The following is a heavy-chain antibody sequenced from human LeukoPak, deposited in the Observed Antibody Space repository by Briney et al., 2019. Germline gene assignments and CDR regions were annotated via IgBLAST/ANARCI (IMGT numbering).Heavy chain of an antibody. J-gene: IGHJ4*02. Sequence: SETLSLTCTVSGGSISSSSYYWGWIRQPPGKVLEWIGSIYYSGSTYYNPSLKSRVTISVDTSKNQFSLKLSSVTAADTAVYYCARHVDTAMVPGYFDYWGQGTLVTVSS. CDR3: ARHVDTAMVPGYFDY. D-gene: IGHD5-18*01. CDR2: IYYSGST. V-gene: IGHV4-39*01. CDR1: GGSISSSSYY.